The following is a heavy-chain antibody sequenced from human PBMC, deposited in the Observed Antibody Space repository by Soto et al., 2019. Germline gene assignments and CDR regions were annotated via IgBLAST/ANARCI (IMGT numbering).Heavy chain of an antibody. V-gene: IGHV1-46*01. CDR3: ARDTGSDHDAFDI. D-gene: IGHD5-12*01. J-gene: IGHJ3*02. CDR1: GYTFITSYY. Sequence: QVQLVQSGAEVKKPGASVKLSCKASGYTFITSYYTHWVRQAPGQGLEWMGIINPTGTMTKYSERFQGRLIMTRDTSTRTDYMALSTLTSEDTAVYFCARDTGSDHDAFDIWGQGTMVTVSS. CDR2: INPTGTMT.